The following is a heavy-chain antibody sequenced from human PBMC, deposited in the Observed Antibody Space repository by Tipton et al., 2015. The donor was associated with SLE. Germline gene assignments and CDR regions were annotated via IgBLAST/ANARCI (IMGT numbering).Heavy chain of an antibody. J-gene: IGHJ3*02. D-gene: IGHD6-13*01. V-gene: IGHV4-34*01. Sequence: TLSLTCAVYGGSFSGYYWSWIRQPPGKGLEWIGEINHSGSTNYNPSLKSRVTISVDTSKNQFSLKLSSVTAADTAVYYCARGAAAWAFDIWGQGTMVTVSA. CDR2: INHSGST. CDR1: GGSFSGYY. CDR3: ARGAAAWAFDI.